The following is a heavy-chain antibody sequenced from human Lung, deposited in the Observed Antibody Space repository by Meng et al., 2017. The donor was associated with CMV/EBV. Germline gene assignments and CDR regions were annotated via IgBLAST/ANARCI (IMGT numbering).Heavy chain of an antibody. CDR3: AREEGIGGFNP. CDR2: IYYSGST. V-gene: IGHV4-59*01. CDR1: GGSISSSY. J-gene: IGHJ5*02. Sequence: QVQRHESGPGRVKPSETLSLTCTVSGGSISSSYWSWIRPPPGKGLEWIGYIYYSGSTNYNPSLKSRVTISVDTSKNQFSLKLSSVTAADTAVYYCAREEGIGGFNPWGQGTLVTVSS. D-gene: IGHD3-10*01.